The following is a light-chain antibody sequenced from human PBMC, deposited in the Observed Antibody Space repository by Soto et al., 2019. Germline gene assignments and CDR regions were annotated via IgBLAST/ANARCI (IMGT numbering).Light chain of an antibody. V-gene: IGLV2-14*01. CDR1: SSDVGGYNY. J-gene: IGLJ1*01. CDR3: SSYTSSSTQV. CDR2: DVS. Sequence: QSALTQPASVSGSPGQSITISCTGTSSDVGGYNYVSWYQQHPGKAPNLMIYDVSNRPSGVSNRFSGSKSGNTASLTISGLQAEDEADYYCSSYTSSSTQVFGTGTKVTVL.